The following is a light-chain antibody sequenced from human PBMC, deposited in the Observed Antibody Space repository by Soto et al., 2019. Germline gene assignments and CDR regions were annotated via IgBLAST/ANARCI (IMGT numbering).Light chain of an antibody. V-gene: IGLV2-8*01. CDR2: EVS. CDR1: SSDVGAYNY. J-gene: IGLJ3*02. CDR3: TSYAGSNIWV. Sequence: QSALTQPPSASGSLGHSVTISCTGTSSDVGAYNYVSWYQQYPGKAPKLMIYEVSKRPSGVPDRFSGSKSGKTASLTVSGLQPEDEADYYCTSYAGSNIWVFGGGTKVTVL.